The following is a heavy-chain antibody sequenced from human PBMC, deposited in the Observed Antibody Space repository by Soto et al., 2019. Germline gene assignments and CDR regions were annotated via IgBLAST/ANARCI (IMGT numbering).Heavy chain of an antibody. D-gene: IGHD3-3*01. Sequence: QITLNESGPTVVRPTETLTLTCRFSGFSLTTSGGGVGWIRQSPGKAPYWLALIYWDDDKRYSASLKSRLTINKDTAKNQVVLTVSDLDPTDTATYYCAHRVLRTVFGLVTTTAIYFDFWGQGTPVAVSS. V-gene: IGHV2-5*02. CDR1: GFSLTTSGGG. CDR2: IYWDDDK. J-gene: IGHJ4*02. CDR3: AHRVLRTVFGLVTTTAIYFDF.